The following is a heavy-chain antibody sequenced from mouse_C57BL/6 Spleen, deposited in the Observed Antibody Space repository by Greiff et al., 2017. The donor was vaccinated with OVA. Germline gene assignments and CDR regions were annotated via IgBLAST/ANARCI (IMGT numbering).Heavy chain of an antibody. Sequence: VQLQQSGAELVRPGASVTLSCKASGYTFTDYEMHWVKQTPVHGLEWIGAIDPETGGTAYNQKFKGKAILTADKSSSTAYMELRSLTSEDSAVYYCTRGGTAQAIYYAMDDWGQGTSVTVSS. CDR1: GYTFTDYE. CDR2: IDPETGGT. J-gene: IGHJ4*01. V-gene: IGHV1-15*01. CDR3: TRGGTAQAIYYAMDD. D-gene: IGHD3-2*02.